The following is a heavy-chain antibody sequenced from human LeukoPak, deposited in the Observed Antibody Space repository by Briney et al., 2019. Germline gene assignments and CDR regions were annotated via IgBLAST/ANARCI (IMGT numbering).Heavy chain of an antibody. V-gene: IGHV4-61*02. J-gene: IGHJ4*02. CDR2: IYTSGST. CDR1: SGSISSGSYY. Sequence: SETLSLTCTVSSGSISSGSYYWSWIRQPAGKGLEWIGRIYTSGSTNYNPSLKSRVTISVDTSKNQFSLKLSSVTAADTAVYYCARGDDYGGSSWDFDYWGQGTLVTVSS. D-gene: IGHD4-23*01. CDR3: ARGDDYGGSSWDFDY.